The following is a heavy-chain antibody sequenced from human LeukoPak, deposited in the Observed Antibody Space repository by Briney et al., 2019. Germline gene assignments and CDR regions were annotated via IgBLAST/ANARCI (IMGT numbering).Heavy chain of an antibody. V-gene: IGHV4-39*01. CDR2: IYYSGST. CDR3: ARSSLIYDYVWGSYRYTTLFDY. D-gene: IGHD3-16*02. Sequence: SETLSLTCTVSGGSISSSSYYWGWIRQPPGKGLEWIGSIYYSGSTYYNPSLKSRVTISVDTSRNQFSLKLSPVTAADTAVYYCARSSLIYDYVWGSYRYTTLFDYWGQGTLVTVSS. J-gene: IGHJ4*02. CDR1: GGSISSSSYY.